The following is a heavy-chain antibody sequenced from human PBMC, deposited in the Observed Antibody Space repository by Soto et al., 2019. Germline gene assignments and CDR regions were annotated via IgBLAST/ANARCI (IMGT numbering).Heavy chain of an antibody. Sequence: PSETLSLTCTVSGGSISNYYWSWIRQPPGKGLELIGYIYYSGITNYNPSLKSRVTISVDASRNQFSLRLISVTAADTAVYYCASRCSGSQIRWGQGTLVTVSS. V-gene: IGHV4-59*08. J-gene: IGHJ4*02. CDR2: IYYSGIT. CDR3: ASRCSGSQIR. D-gene: IGHD3-10*02. CDR1: GGSISNYY.